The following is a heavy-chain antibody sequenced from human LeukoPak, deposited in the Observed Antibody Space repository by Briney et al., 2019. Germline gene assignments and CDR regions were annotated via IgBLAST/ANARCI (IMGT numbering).Heavy chain of an antibody. CDR3: ARSPMVRGVMRGAFDI. Sequence: GGSLRLSCAASGFTFSSYGMHWVRQAPGKGLEWVAVISYDGSNKYYADSVKGRFTISRDNSKNTLYLQMGSLRAEDMAVYYCARSPMVRGVMRGAFDIWGQGTMVTVSS. V-gene: IGHV3-30*03. CDR1: GFTFSSYG. J-gene: IGHJ3*02. CDR2: ISYDGSNK. D-gene: IGHD3-10*01.